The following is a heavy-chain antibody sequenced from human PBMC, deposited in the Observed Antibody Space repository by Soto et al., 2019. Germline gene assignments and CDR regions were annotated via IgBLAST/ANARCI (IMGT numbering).Heavy chain of an antibody. J-gene: IGHJ6*03. CDR1: GGSVSSSTYY. V-gene: IGHV4-39*01. CDR2: GHYSGTT. CDR3: ARHGVDYSNDENYYYMDA. Sequence: PSETLPLTCTVSGGSVSSSTYYWGWIRQPPGKGLEWIVTGHYSGTTHYNPSLKGRVTISVDISRDQFSLKLSSVTAADTAVYYCARHGVDYSNDENYYYMDAWGKGTTVTVSS. D-gene: IGHD4-4*01.